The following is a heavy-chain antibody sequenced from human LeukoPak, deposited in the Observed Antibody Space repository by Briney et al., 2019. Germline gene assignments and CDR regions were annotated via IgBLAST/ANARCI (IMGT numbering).Heavy chain of an antibody. J-gene: IGHJ6*02. CDR1: GGTFSSYA. CDR3: AREVGSSSSLYYYYGMDV. Sequence: SVKVSCKASGGTFSSYAISWVRQGPGQGLEWMGRIIPILGIANYAQKFQGRVTITADKSTSTAYMELSSLRSEDTAVYYCAREVGSSSSLYYYYGMDVWGQGTTVTVSS. D-gene: IGHD6-6*01. CDR2: IIPILGIA. V-gene: IGHV1-69*04.